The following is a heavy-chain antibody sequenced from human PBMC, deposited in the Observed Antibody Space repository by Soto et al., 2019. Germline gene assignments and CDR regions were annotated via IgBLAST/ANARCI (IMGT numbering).Heavy chain of an antibody. CDR3: ARGRDGYNFDY. V-gene: IGHV3-33*01. D-gene: IGHD5-12*01. CDR2: IWYDGSNK. Sequence: LSLTCAASGFTFSSYGMHWVRQAPGKGLEWVAVIWYDGSNKYYADSVKGRFTISRDNSKNTLYLQMNSLRAEDTAVYYCARGRDGYNFDYWGQGTLVTVSS. CDR1: GFTFSSYG. J-gene: IGHJ4*02.